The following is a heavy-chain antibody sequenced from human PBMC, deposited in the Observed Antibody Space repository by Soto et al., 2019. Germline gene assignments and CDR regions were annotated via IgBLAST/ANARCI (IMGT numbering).Heavy chain of an antibody. CDR1: GFTVSDNY. V-gene: IGHV3-66*01. Sequence: EVQLVESGGGLVQPGGSLRLSCAASGFTVSDNYMNWVRQAPGKGLEWVAVIYRGTTYYADSVQGRFTISRDNSKNTLYLQMSSLRPEDTAVYYRARDVDRRDYDSTGYSFHYWGQGTLVAVSS. CDR3: ARDVDRRDYDSTGYSFHY. D-gene: IGHD3-22*01. J-gene: IGHJ4*02. CDR2: IYRGTT.